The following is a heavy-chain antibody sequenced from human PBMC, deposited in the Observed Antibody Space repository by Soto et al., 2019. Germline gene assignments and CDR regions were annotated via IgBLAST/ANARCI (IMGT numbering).Heavy chain of an antibody. CDR2: IYYSGST. CDR3: ARDPEPTIFGVVISWHWFDP. J-gene: IGHJ5*02. CDR1: GGSISSSSYY. V-gene: IGHV4-39*02. D-gene: IGHD3-3*01. Sequence: PSETLSLTCTVSGGSISSSSYYWGWIRQPPGKGLEWIGSIYYSGSTYYNPSLKSRVTISVDTSKNQFSLKLSSVTAADTAVYYCARDPEPTIFGVVISWHWFDPWGQGTLVTVSS.